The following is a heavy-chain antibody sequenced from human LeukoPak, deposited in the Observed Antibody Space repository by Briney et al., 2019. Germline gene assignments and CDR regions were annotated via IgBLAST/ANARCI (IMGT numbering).Heavy chain of an antibody. CDR2: IIPIFGTA. Sequence: ASVKVSCKASGGTFSSYAISWVRQAPGQGLEWMGGIIPIFGTANYAQEFQGRVTITTDESTSTAYMELSSLRSEDTAVYYCARVRIAVAQYYYYYYMDVWGKGTTVTVSS. J-gene: IGHJ6*03. V-gene: IGHV1-69*05. D-gene: IGHD6-19*01. CDR1: GGTFSSYA. CDR3: ARVRIAVAQYYYYYYMDV.